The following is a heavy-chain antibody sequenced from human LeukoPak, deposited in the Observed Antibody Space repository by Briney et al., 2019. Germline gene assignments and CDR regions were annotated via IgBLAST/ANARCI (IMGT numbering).Heavy chain of an antibody. Sequence: PSETLSLTCAVSGYSISSGYYWGWIRQPPGKGLEWIGSIYHSGSTYYNPSLKSRVTISVDTSKNQFSLKLSSVTAADTAVYYCARGRDAAAYCYYYGMDVWGKGTTVTVSS. D-gene: IGHD1-26*01. J-gene: IGHJ6*04. V-gene: IGHV4-38-2*01. CDR2: IYHSGST. CDR1: GYSISSGYY. CDR3: ARGRDAAAYCYYYGMDV.